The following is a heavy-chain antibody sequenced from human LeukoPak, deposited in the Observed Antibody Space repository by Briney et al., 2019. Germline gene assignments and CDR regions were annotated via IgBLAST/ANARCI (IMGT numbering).Heavy chain of an antibody. CDR2: IYYSGTI. CDR3: AVYSTSSGWFDP. V-gene: IGHV4-39*01. CDR1: GGSISSSSYH. J-gene: IGHJ5*02. Sequence: SETLSLTCTVSGGSISSSSYHWGWIRQPPGKGLEWVGNIYYSGTIYYNPSLKSRVTISVDTSKNQFSLKLSSVTAADSAVYYCAVYSTSSGWFDPWGQGTLVTVSS. D-gene: IGHD6-6*01.